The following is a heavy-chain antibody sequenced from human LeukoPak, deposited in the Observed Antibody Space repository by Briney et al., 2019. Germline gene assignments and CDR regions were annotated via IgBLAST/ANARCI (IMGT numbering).Heavy chain of an antibody. CDR3: AKRSGSNYGYNDY. CDR2: ITNSGDYT. V-gene: IGHV3-23*01. Sequence: GGSLRLSCAASGFTFSSYSMNWVRQAPGKGLEWVSAITNSGDYTDYADSVKGRFTISRDNSKSTVFLQMNSLRAEDTAVYYCAKRSGSNYGYNDYWGQGTLVTVSS. CDR1: GFTFSSYS. J-gene: IGHJ4*02. D-gene: IGHD5-18*01.